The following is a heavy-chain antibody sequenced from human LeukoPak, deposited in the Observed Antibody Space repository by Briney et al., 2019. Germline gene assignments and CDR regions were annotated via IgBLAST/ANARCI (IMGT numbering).Heavy chain of an antibody. CDR2: ISYDGSNK. D-gene: IGHD3-22*01. V-gene: IGHV3-30*04. J-gene: IGHJ4*02. CDR1: GFTFSSYA. CDR3: TRGEITMIVHQPGNY. Sequence: GGSLRLSCAASGFTFSSYAMHWVRQAPGKGLEWVAVISYDGSNKYYADSVKGRFTISRDNSKNTLYLQMNSLRAEDTAVYYCTRGEITMIVHQPGNYWGQGTLVTVSS.